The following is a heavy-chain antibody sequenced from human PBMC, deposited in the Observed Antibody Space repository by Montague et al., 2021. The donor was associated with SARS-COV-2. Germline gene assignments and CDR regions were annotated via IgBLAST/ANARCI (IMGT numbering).Heavy chain of an antibody. Sequence: SLRLSCAASGFTFSSYSMNWVRQAPGKGLEWVSSISISSSYIYYADSVKGRFTISRDNAKNSLYLQMSSLRAEDTAVYYCARDGYGSGSYASGLDVWGQGTTVTVSS. CDR3: ARDGYGSGSYASGLDV. J-gene: IGHJ6*02. CDR1: GFTFSSYS. D-gene: IGHD3-10*01. V-gene: IGHV3-21*01. CDR2: ISISSSYI.